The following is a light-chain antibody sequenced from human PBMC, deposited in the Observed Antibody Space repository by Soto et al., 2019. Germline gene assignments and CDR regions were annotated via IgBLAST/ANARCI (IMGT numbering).Light chain of an antibody. CDR1: QSVSSSF. V-gene: IGKV3D-20*02. CDR3: QQRSNWPRT. J-gene: IGKJ1*01. Sequence: EIVLTQSPGTLSLSPGERATLSCRASQSVSSSFLAWYQQKAGQAPRLLIYGASSRATGIPDRFSGSGSGTDFTLTISRLEPEDFAVYYCQQRSNWPRTFGQGTKVEIK. CDR2: GAS.